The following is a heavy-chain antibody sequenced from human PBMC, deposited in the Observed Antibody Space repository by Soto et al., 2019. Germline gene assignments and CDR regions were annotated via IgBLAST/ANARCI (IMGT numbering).Heavy chain of an antibody. D-gene: IGHD3-10*01. CDR1: GGSVSSGSYY. V-gene: IGHV4-61*01. CDR2: FYYSGST. Sequence: QVQLQESGPGLVKPSETLSLTCTVSGGSVSSGSYYWSWIRQPPGKGLEWIGFFYYSGSTKYNPSLKSRVTISVDTSKNQFYRKLTSVTSADTAVYYCAREGMVRGVLSYWGQGTLVTVSS. CDR3: AREGMVRGVLSY. J-gene: IGHJ4*02.